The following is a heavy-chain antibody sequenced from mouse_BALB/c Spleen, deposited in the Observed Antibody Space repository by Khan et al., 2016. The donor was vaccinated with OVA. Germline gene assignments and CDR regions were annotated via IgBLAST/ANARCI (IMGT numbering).Heavy chain of an antibody. CDR1: GFSLSRYN. Sequence: VELVESGPGLVAPPQSLSITCTVSGFSLSRYNIHWVRQPPGKGLEWLGMIWGGGGTDYNSTLKSRLSIRKDNSKSQVLLKMNSLQTDDTAIYYCARAYYRYDGYYAMDYWGQGTSVTVSS. D-gene: IGHD2-14*01. CDR3: ARAYYRYDGYYAMDY. V-gene: IGHV2-6-4*01. CDR2: IWGGGGT. J-gene: IGHJ4*01.